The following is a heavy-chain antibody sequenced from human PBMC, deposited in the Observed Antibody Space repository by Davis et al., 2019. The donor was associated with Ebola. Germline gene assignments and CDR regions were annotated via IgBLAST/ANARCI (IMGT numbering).Heavy chain of an antibody. V-gene: IGHV3-30*03. D-gene: IGHD2-21*01. J-gene: IGHJ4*02. CDR3: ASQGWCGGIPCIHAPSGY. CDR2: ISSDGSEQ. CDR1: GMTFSSYG. Sequence: GESLKISCVVSGMTFSSYGMHWVRQAPGKGLEWVAVISSDGSEQYYGDSVKGRLTISRDNSKNTLYLQMDNLRAEDTAVYYCASQGWCGGIPCIHAPSGYWGQGTPVTAS.